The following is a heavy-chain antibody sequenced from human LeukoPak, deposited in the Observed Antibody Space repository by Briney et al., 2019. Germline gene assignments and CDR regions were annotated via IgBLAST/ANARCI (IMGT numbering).Heavy chain of an antibody. V-gene: IGHV3-23*01. Sequence: SGGSLRLSCATCGFTFSSHGMSWVRQAPGKGLEWVSSIVGSGGSTYYADSVKGRFTISRDNSKHTLSLHMNSLRGEDTAIYFCARGSTGWYLADYWGQGTLVTVSA. CDR1: GFTFSSHG. CDR2: IVGSGGST. D-gene: IGHD6-19*01. J-gene: IGHJ4*02. CDR3: ARGSTGWYLADY.